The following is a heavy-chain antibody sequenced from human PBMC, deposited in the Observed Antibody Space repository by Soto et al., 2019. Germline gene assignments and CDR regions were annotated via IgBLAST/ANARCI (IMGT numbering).Heavy chain of an antibody. J-gene: IGHJ6*02. Sequence: SETLSLTCTVSGGSISSYYWSWIRQPPGKGLEWIGYIYYSGSTNYNPSLKSRVTISVDTSKNQFSLKLSSVTAADTAVYYCARHLGSGNGMDVWGQGTTVTVSS. CDR1: GGSISSYY. CDR2: IYYSGST. D-gene: IGHD3-10*01. V-gene: IGHV4-59*08. CDR3: ARHLGSGNGMDV.